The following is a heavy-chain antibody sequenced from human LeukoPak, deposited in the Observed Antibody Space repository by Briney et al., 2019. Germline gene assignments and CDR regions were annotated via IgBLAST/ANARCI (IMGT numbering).Heavy chain of an antibody. CDR3: ASEGRYCSSTSCRGFDY. D-gene: IGHD2-2*01. J-gene: IGHJ4*02. CDR1: GFTFSSYW. V-gene: IGHV3-7*01. CDR2: IKQDGSEK. Sequence: PGGSLRLSCAASGFTFSSYWMSWVRQAPGKGLEWVANIKQDGSEKYYVDSVKGRFTISRDNAKNSLYLQMNSLRAEDTAVYYCASEGRYCSSTSCRGFDYWGQGTLVTVSS.